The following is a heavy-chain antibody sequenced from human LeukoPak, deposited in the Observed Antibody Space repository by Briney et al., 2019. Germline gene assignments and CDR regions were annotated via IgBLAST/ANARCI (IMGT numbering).Heavy chain of an antibody. J-gene: IGHJ4*02. CDR3: AKDRLPDGRWSLDY. V-gene: IGHV3-23*01. Sequence: GGSLRLSCVGSGFPFNIYAMNWVCLAPGKGLEWVSGIFGNGEGADYAGSVKGRFTTSRDNSKNTLYLQMNNLKAEDTALYYCAKDRLPDGRWSLDYWGQGTLVTVSP. CDR2: IFGNGEGA. D-gene: IGHD6-13*01. CDR1: GFPFNIYA.